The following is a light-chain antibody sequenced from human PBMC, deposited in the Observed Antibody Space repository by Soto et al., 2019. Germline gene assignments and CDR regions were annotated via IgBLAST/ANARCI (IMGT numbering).Light chain of an antibody. Sequence: DIQMTQSPSTLSASVGDRVTITCGASQSISSWLAWYQQKPWKAPKLLIYDASSLESGVPSRFSGSGSGTEFTLTISSLQPDDFATYYCQQYNSYPWTFGQGTKVDI. CDR2: DAS. V-gene: IGKV1-5*01. CDR1: QSISSW. J-gene: IGKJ1*01. CDR3: QQYNSYPWT.